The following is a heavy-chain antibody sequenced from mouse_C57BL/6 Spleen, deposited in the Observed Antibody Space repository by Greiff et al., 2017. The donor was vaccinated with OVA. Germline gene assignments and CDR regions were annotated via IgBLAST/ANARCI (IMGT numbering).Heavy chain of an antibody. J-gene: IGHJ2*01. Sequence: QVQLQQSGPELVKPGASVKISCKASGYAFSSSWMNWVKQRPGKGLEWIGRIYPGDGDTNYNGKFKGKATLTADKSSSTAYMQLSSLTSEDSAVYFCASGTGTLDYWGQGTTLTVSS. CDR3: ASGTGTLDY. V-gene: IGHV1-82*01. D-gene: IGHD4-1*01. CDR1: GYAFSSSW. CDR2: IYPGDGDT.